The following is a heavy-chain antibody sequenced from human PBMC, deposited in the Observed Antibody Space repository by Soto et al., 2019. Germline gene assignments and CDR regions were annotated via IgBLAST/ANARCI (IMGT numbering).Heavy chain of an antibody. Sequence: QVQLQQWGAGPLRPLETLSLTCGVSGGSFSGYYWAWIRQSPGKGLEWIGEINDRGSINYNPSLKSRVSISVDTSQNHYSLHLRSVTAADTAVDYCARESHDILTGPPWVWYFDLWGRGTLVTVSS. D-gene: IGHD3-9*01. V-gene: IGHV4-34*01. CDR1: GGSFSGYY. CDR3: ARESHDILTGPPWVWYFDL. CDR2: INDRGSI. J-gene: IGHJ2*01.